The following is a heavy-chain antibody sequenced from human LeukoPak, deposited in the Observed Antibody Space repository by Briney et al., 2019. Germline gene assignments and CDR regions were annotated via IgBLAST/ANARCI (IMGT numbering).Heavy chain of an antibody. CDR3: AKDGVAARPSYYYYYYMDV. J-gene: IGHJ6*03. D-gene: IGHD6-6*01. CDR2: ISGSGGNT. Sequence: GGSLRLSCAASGFNLSDYYMTWIRQAPGKGLEWVSAISGSGGNTYYADSVKGRFTISRDNSKNTLYLQMNSLRAEDTAVYYCAKDGVAARPSYYYYYYMDVWGKGTTVTVSS. CDR1: GFNLSDYY. V-gene: IGHV3-23*01.